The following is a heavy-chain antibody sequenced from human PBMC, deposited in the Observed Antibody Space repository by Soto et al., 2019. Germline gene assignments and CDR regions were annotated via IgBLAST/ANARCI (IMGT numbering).Heavy chain of an antibody. D-gene: IGHD6-13*01. CDR1: GGSISSSSYY. CDR3: ARHGGIAAAGTFLDWSDP. V-gene: IGHV4-39*01. Sequence: QLQLQESGPGLVKPSETLSLTCTVSGGSISSSSYYWGWIRQPPGKGLEWIGSIYYSGSTYYNPSLKSRVTISVDTSKNQFSLKLSSVTAADTAVYYCARHGGIAAAGTFLDWSDPWGQGTLVTVSS. J-gene: IGHJ5*02. CDR2: IYYSGST.